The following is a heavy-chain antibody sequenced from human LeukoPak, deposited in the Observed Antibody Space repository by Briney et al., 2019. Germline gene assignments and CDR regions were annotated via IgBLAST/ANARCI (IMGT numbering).Heavy chain of an antibody. V-gene: IGHV3-64*01. J-gene: IGHJ4*02. CDR1: GFSFSSYP. Sequence: GGSLRLSCAASGFSFSSYPMHWVRQAPGKGLEYVSVIGSNGDGIYYANSVKGRFTISRDNSKNTLYLQMGSLRTEDMAVYYCARDRDRGLLWFGEPLQRGYYFDYWGQGTLVTVSS. CDR3: ARDRDRGLLWFGEPLQRGYYFDY. D-gene: IGHD3-10*01. CDR2: IGSNGDGI.